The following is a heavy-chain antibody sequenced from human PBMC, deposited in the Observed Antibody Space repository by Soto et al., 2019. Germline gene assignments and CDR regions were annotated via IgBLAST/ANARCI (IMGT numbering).Heavy chain of an antibody. Sequence: QVQLQESGPGLVKPSETLSLTCTVSGGSISSYYWSWIRQPPGKGLEWIGYIYYSGSTNYNPSLKRRVTISVDTSKNQFSLKLSSVTAADTAVYYCAKGGLQWLGYYFDYWGQGTLVTVSS. CDR2: IYYSGST. D-gene: IGHD6-19*01. CDR3: AKGGLQWLGYYFDY. CDR1: GGSISSYY. V-gene: IGHV4-59*01. J-gene: IGHJ4*02.